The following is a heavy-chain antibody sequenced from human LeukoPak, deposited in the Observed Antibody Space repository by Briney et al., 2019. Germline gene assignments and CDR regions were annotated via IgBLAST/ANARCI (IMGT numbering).Heavy chain of an antibody. CDR3: ARDRTYCSGGSCYPYYYYGMDV. V-gene: IGHV1-69*04. Sequence: ASVKVSCKASGGTFSSDAISWVRQAPGQGLEWMGSIIPIFGIANYAQKFQGRVTITADKSTSTAYMELSSLRSEDTAVYYCARDRTYCSGGSCYPYYYYGMDVWGQGTTVTVSS. CDR2: IIPIFGIA. J-gene: IGHJ6*02. CDR1: GGTFSSDA. D-gene: IGHD2-15*01.